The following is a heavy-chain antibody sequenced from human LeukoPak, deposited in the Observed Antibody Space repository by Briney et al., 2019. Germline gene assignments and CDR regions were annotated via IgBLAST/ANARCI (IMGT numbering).Heavy chain of an antibody. CDR3: AKDITGSYYYGMDV. CDR2: ISWNSGSI. CDR1: GFTFDDYA. J-gene: IGHJ6*02. D-gene: IGHD3-10*01. V-gene: IGHV3-9*01. Sequence: QPGGSLRLSCAASGFTFDDYAMHWVRQAPGKGLEWVSGISWNSGSIGYADSVKGRFTISRDNAKNSLYLQMNSLRAEDTALYYCAKDITGSYYYGMDVWGQGTTVTVSS.